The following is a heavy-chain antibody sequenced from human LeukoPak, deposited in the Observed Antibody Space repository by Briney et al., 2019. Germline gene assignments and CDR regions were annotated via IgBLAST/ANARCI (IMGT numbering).Heavy chain of an antibody. CDR3: ARHLTGPDNFDY. J-gene: IGHJ4*02. V-gene: IGHV5-51*01. Sequence: GESLKISCQLSGFTFTSSWIVWVRQMPGKGLEYMRMIYYRDSETKYGPSFQGQVSISVDRSVKTVYLQWTSLQASDTAMYYCARHLTGPDNFDYWGQGTLVTVSS. CDR1: GFTFTSSW. CDR2: IYYRDSET. D-gene: IGHD3-9*01.